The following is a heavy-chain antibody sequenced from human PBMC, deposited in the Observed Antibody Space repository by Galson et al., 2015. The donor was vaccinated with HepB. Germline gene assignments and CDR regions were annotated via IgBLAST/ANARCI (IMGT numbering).Heavy chain of an antibody. V-gene: IGHV3-15*01. Sequence: SLRLSCAASGFTFSDDSMSWVRQAPGKGLEWVARIKSTEFGGTADYGATVKGRFTISRDDSKHMLFLLMDSLKTEDTAVYYCTTTGRPEGSPEYWGQGSLVTVSS. D-gene: IGHD1-14*01. J-gene: IGHJ4*02. CDR3: TTTGRPEGSPEY. CDR2: IKSTEFGGTA. CDR1: GFTFSDDS.